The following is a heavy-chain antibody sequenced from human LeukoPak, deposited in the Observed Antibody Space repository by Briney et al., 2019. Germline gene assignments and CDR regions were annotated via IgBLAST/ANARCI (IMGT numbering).Heavy chain of an antibody. J-gene: IGHJ6*03. V-gene: IGHV3-48*01. CDR2: ISSSSSTI. CDR3: ARSRDMDV. Sequence: GGSLRLSCAASGFTFSSYSMNWVRQAPGKGLEWVSYISSSSSTIYYADSVKGRFTISRDNAKNSLYLQMNSLRAEDTAVYYCARSRDMDVWGKGTTVTASS. CDR1: GFTFSSYS.